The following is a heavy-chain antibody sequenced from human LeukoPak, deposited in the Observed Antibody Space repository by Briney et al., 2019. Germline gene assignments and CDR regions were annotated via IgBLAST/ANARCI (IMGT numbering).Heavy chain of an antibody. V-gene: IGHV4-4*07. CDR1: GGSISSYY. CDR3: ARHSYYDILTGYYMGGPNDY. D-gene: IGHD3-9*01. CDR2: IYTSGST. Sequence: SETLSLTCTVSGGSISSYYWSWIRQPAGKGLEWIGRIYTSGSTNYNPPLKSRVTMSVDTSKNQFSLKLSSVTAADTAVYYCARHSYYDILTGYYMGGPNDYWGQGTLVTVSS. J-gene: IGHJ4*02.